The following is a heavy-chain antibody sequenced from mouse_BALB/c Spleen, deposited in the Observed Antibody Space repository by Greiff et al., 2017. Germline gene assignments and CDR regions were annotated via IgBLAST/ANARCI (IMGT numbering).Heavy chain of an antibody. CDR3: TSITTAPYYYAIDY. V-gene: IGHV1-5*01. CDR1: GYTFTSYW. J-gene: IGHJ4*01. D-gene: IGHD1-2*01. Sequence: VQLQQSGTVLARPGASVKMSCKASGYTFTSYWMHWVKQRPGQGLEWIGAIYPGNSDTRYNQKFKGKAKLTAVTSTSTAYMELSSLTTEDSAVYYCTSITTAPYYYAIDYWGQGTPVTVSA. CDR2: IYPGNSDT.